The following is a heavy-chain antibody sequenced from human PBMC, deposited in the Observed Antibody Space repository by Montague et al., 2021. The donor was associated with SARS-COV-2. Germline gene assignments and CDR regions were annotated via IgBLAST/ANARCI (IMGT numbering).Heavy chain of an antibody. Sequence: SLRLSCAASGFTFSSYGMSWVRQAPGLGLEWVSAISGSGGLTYYADSVXGRFTISRDNSKNTLYLQMNSLRAEDTAVYYCAKEDYCRGGTCHSGNFDYWGQGTLVTVSS. CDR2: ISGSGGLT. D-gene: IGHD2-15*01. CDR3: AKEDYCRGGTCHSGNFDY. CDR1: GFTFSSYG. V-gene: IGHV3-23*01. J-gene: IGHJ4*02.